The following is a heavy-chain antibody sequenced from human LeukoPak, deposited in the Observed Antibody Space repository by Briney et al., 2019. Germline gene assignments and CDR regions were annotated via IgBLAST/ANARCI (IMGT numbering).Heavy chain of an antibody. CDR2: IRYDGSNK. CDR1: GFTFSSYG. CDR3: AKDTYYDILTGTPSYYYYGMDV. D-gene: IGHD3-9*01. J-gene: IGHJ6*02. Sequence: GGSLRLSCAASGFTFSSYGMRWVRQAPGKGLEWVAFIRYDGSNKYYADSVKGRFTISRDNSKNTLYLQMNSLRAEDTAVYYCAKDTYYDILTGTPSYYYYGMDVWGQGTTVTVSS. V-gene: IGHV3-30*02.